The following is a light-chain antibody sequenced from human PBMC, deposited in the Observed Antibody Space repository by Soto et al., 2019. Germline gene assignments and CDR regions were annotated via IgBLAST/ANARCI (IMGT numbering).Light chain of an antibody. V-gene: IGLV2-14*03. J-gene: IGLJ1*01. CDR2: DVS. CDR3: SSYTTSNTRQIV. CDR1: SSDVGGYNY. Sequence: QSALTQPASVSVSPGQSITISCTGTSSDVGGYNYVSWYQHHPGKAPKLIIFDVSNRPSGVSNPFSGSKSGNTASLTISALQPEDEADYYCSSYTTSNTRQIVFGTGTKVTVL.